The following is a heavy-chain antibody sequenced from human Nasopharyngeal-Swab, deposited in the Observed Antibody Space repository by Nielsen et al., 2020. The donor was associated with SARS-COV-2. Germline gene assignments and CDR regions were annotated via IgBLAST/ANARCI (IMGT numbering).Heavy chain of an antibody. V-gene: IGHV1-45*02. Sequence: SVKVSCKASGFSITYRFLHWMRQAPGQALEWMGWITPFNGNAKYAQKFQGKVSITRDGSRTTASLELSSLRPDDTAMYFCASGQCINGVCNPTDGLDVWGQGTSVTVS. CDR2: ITPFNGNA. D-gene: IGHD2-8*01. CDR3: ASGQCINGVCNPTDGLDV. CDR1: GFSITYRF. J-gene: IGHJ6*02.